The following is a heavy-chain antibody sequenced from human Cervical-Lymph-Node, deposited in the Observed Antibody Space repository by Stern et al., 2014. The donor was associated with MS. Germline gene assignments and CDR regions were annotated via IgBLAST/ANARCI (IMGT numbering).Heavy chain of an antibody. Sequence: QVTLRESGPTLVKPTQTLTLTCTFSGFSLRTYGEGVGWIRQPPGKALEWLALVYWDGDKRYSPSLKNRLTITKDTSKNQVVLTMTNMDPVDTATFYCAHTYYVNTLAARYFDSWGQGALVTVSS. CDR2: VYWDGDK. CDR1: GFSLRTYGEG. CDR3: AHTYYVNTLAARYFDS. V-gene: IGHV2-5*02. D-gene: IGHD6-6*01. J-gene: IGHJ4*02.